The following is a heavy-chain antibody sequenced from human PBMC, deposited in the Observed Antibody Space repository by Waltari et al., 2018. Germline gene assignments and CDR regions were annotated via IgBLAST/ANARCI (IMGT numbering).Heavy chain of an antibody. CDR3: ARLIGGTLTEYYQ. V-gene: IGHV3-21*01. D-gene: IGHD1-26*01. Sequence: EVQLVESGGGLVKPGGSLRLSCAASGFTFSSYSMNWVRKAPGKGLEWVSSISSSSSYIYYADSVKGRFTISRDNAKNSLYLQMNSLRVEDAAVYYCARLIGGTLTEYYQWGQGTLVTVPS. CDR2: ISSSSSYI. CDR1: GFTFSSYS. J-gene: IGHJ1*01.